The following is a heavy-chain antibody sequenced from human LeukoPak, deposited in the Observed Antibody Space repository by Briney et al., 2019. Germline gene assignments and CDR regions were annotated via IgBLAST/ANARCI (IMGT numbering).Heavy chain of an antibody. D-gene: IGHD6-6*01. CDR1: GFTFSSYG. J-gene: IGHJ4*02. Sequence: GGSLRLSCASSGFTFSSYGMNWVRQAPGKGLEWVSYISSSSSTIYYADSVKGRFTISRDNAKNSLYLQMNSLRAEDTAVYYCARVAARQYFDYWGQGTLVTVSS. CDR3: ARVAARQYFDY. V-gene: IGHV3-48*01. CDR2: ISSSSSTI.